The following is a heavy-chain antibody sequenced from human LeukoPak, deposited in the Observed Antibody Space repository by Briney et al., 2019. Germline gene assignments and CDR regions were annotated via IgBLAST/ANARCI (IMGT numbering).Heavy chain of an antibody. CDR2: INHSGST. CDR1: GGSFSGYY. Sequence: PSETLSLTCAVYGGSFSGYYWSWIRQPPGKGLEWIGEINHSGSTNYNPSLKSRVTISVDTSKNQFSLKLSSVTAADTAVYYCARLKTHSSSSYYFDYWGQGTLVTVSS. V-gene: IGHV4-34*01. J-gene: IGHJ4*02. CDR3: ARLKTHSSSSYYFDY. D-gene: IGHD6-13*01.